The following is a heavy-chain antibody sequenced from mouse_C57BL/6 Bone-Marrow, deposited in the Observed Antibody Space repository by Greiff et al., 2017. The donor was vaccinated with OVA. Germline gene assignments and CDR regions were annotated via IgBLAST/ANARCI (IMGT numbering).Heavy chain of an antibody. CDR2: ISTGSSTI. Sequence: EVQLVESGGGLVKPGASLKLSCAASGFTFSDYGMHWVRQAPEKGLEWVAYISTGSSTIDYADTVKGRCTISRDNAKNTLFLQMTSLRSEDTAMYYCARLYYDYTSWGQGTTLTVSS. V-gene: IGHV5-17*01. D-gene: IGHD2-4*01. CDR3: ARLYYDYTS. J-gene: IGHJ2*01. CDR1: GFTFSDYG.